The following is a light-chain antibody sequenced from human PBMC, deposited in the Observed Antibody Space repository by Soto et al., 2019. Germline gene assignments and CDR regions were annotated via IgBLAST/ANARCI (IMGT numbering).Light chain of an antibody. CDR1: QNINKW. V-gene: IGKV1-5*03. CDR2: EAT. J-gene: IGKJ3*01. Sequence: DIQMTQSPSTLSASVGDRVIITCRASQNINKWLAWYQQKPGKAPNLLISEATSLESGVPSRFSGSYSGTEFTLTISSLQPDDFATYYCQQYSTYSPFTFGPGTTVDIK. CDR3: QQYSTYSPFT.